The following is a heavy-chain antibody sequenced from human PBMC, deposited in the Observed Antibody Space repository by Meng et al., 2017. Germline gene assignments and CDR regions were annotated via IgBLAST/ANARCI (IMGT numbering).Heavy chain of an antibody. CDR1: GGSFSGYY. CDR3: ARDEATVTTWAGAFDI. D-gene: IGHD4-17*01. Sequence: GSLRLSCAVYGGSFSGYYWSWIRQPPGKGLEWIGEINHSGSTNYNPSLKSRVTISVDTSKNQFSLKLSSVTAADTAVYYCARDEATVTTWAGAFDIWGQGTMVTVSS. V-gene: IGHV4-34*01. J-gene: IGHJ3*02. CDR2: INHSGST.